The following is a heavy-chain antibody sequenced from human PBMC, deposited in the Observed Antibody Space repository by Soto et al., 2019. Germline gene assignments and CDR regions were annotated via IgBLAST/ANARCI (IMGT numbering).Heavy chain of an antibody. Sequence: SVKVSCKASGRIFSSFPTSWVRQVPGQGLEWMGGVISASGSVTYAPKFQGRVTITAVNSAGIGYMELTSLTSEDTAIYYCARVGSRDAYNYVLDHWGPGTMVTVSS. CDR1: GRIFSSFP. CDR3: ARVGSRDAYNYVLDH. V-gene: IGHV1-69*06. J-gene: IGHJ1*01. CDR2: VISASGSV. D-gene: IGHD5-18*01.